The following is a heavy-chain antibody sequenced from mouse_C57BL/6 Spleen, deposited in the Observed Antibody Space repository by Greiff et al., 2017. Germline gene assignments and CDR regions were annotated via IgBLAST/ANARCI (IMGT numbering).Heavy chain of an antibody. CDR1: GYTFTDYY. CDR2: IFPGSGST. V-gene: IGHV1-75*01. CDR3: ARYSNYVGNYAMDY. J-gene: IGHJ4*01. D-gene: IGHD2-5*01. Sequence: VQRVESGPELVKPGASVKISCKASGYTFTDYYINWVKQRPGQGLEWIGWIFPGSGSTYYNEKFKGKATLTVDKSSSTAYMLLSSLTSEDSAVYFCARYSNYVGNYAMDYWGQGTSVTVSS.